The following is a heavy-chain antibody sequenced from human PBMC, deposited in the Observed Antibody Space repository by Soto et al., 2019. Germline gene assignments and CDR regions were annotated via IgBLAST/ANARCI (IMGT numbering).Heavy chain of an antibody. CDR1: GGSFSGYY. J-gene: IGHJ5*02. CDR2: INHSGST. CDR3: ARGPPIRLYYYDSSGYSNWFDP. D-gene: IGHD3-22*01. Sequence: SETLSLTCAVYGGSFSGYYWSWIRQPPGKGLEWIGEINHSGSTNYNPSLKSRVTISVDTSKNQFSLKLSSVTAADTAVYYRARGPPIRLYYYDSSGYSNWFDPWGQGTLVTVSS. V-gene: IGHV4-34*01.